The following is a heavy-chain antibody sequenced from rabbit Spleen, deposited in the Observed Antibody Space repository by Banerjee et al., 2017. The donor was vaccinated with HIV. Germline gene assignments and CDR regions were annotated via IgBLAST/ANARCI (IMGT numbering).Heavy chain of an antibody. D-gene: IGHD8-1*01. CDR2: MEGGSSGRT. CDR3: ARDGAGGSYFAL. V-gene: IGHV1S45*01. Sequence: QEQLEESGGDLVKPGASLTLTCTASGFSFSSSDWICWVRQAPGKGLEWIGYMEGGSSGRTYYANWVNGRFSISRENAQNTVFLQMTSLTAADTATYFCARDGAGGSYFALWGPGTLVTVS. J-gene: IGHJ4*01. CDR1: GFSFSSSDW.